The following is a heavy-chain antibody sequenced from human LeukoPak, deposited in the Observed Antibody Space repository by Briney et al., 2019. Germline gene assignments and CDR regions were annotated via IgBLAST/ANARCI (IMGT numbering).Heavy chain of an antibody. Sequence: GGSLRLSCAASGFTFRAYAMSWVRQAPGKGLEWVATISDGGPDTYYADSVKGRFSISRDNSKNTLYLQMNSLRAEDTAVYYCAKTSSGWFGTDAFDIWGQGTMVTVSS. CDR1: GFTFRAYA. J-gene: IGHJ3*02. CDR3: AKTSSGWFGTDAFDI. V-gene: IGHV3-23*01. CDR2: ISDGGPDT. D-gene: IGHD6-19*01.